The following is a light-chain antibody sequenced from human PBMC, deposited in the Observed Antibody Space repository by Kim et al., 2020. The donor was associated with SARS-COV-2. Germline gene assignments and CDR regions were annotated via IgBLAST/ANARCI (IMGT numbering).Light chain of an antibody. J-gene: IGLJ1*01. CDR3: QSYDSSLSVYV. CDR1: SSNIGAGYD. Sequence: QEFTISCTASSSNIGAGYDVHWYQQLPGTAPKLLIYGNSNRPSGVPDRFSGSKSGTSASLAITGLQAEDEADYYCQSYDSSLSVYVFGTGTKVTVL. CDR2: GNS. V-gene: IGLV1-40*01.